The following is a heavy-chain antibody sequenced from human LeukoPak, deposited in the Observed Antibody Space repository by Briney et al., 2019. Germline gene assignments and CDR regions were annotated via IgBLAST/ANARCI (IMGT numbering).Heavy chain of an antibody. V-gene: IGHV3-23*01. J-gene: IGHJ4*02. D-gene: IGHD6-19*01. CDR2: ISGSGGST. Sequence: GGSLRLSCAASGFTFSSYAMSWVRQAPGKGLEWVSAISGSGGSTYYADSVKGRFTISRDNSKNTLYLQMNSLRAEDTAVYYCANDSSGPEYYFDYWGRGTLVTVSS. CDR3: ANDSSGPEYYFDY. CDR1: GFTFSSYA.